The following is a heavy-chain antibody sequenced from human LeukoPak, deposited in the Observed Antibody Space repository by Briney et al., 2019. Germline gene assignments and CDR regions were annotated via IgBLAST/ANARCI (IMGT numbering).Heavy chain of an antibody. CDR2: ISAYNGNT. CDR1: GYTFTSYG. D-gene: IGHD6-19*01. Sequence: ASVKVSCKASGYTFTSYGISWVRQAPGQGLEWMGWISAYNGNTNYAQKLQGRVTMTTDTSTSTAYMELSSLRSEDTAVYYCARDKTEQWLVQRAWFDPWGQGTLVTVSS. CDR3: ARDKTEQWLVQRAWFDP. V-gene: IGHV1-18*01. J-gene: IGHJ5*02.